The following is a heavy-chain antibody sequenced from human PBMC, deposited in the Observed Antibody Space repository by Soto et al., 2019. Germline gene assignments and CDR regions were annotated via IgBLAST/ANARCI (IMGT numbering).Heavy chain of an antibody. CDR2: IYSSGST. V-gene: IGHV4-31*11. CDR1: GASFSRGGHF. J-gene: IGHJ6*02. D-gene: IGHD3-10*01. Sequence: PSETLSLTCAVSGASFSRGGHFWTWIRQSPGKGLEWIGYIYSSGSTHYNPSLQSRLSISLDTSKSQFSLNLTSVTAADTAIYYCARGTMLRGPGYYYGLDVWGQGTTVTVSS. CDR3: ARGTMLRGPGYYYGLDV.